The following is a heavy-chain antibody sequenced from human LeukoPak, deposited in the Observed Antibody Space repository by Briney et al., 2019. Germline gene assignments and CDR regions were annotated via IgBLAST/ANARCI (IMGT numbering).Heavy chain of an antibody. CDR1: GFSFSDHY. Sequence: PGGSLRLSCAASGFSFSDHYMDWVRQAPGKGLEWVGRIRYKSDSYTTEFATSVKGRFTISRDDSSNSLYLQMNSLKIEDTAVYYCARVLASTKGEDYWGQGTLVTVSS. V-gene: IGHV3-72*01. D-gene: IGHD1-26*01. CDR3: ARVLASTKGEDY. CDR2: IRYKSDSYTT. J-gene: IGHJ4*02.